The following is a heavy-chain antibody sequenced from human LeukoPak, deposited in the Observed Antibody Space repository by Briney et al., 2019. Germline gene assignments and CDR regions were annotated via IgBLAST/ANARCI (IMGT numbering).Heavy chain of an antibody. CDR2: ISGSGGGT. J-gene: IGHJ4*02. CDR3: AKDHGDDSSGYYNY. Sequence: GGSLRLSCVASGFTFSNYAMTWVRQVSGKGLEWVSGISGSGGGTYYADSVKGRFTISRDNSKNTLYLQMNSLRAEDTAVYYCAKDHGDDSSGYYNYWGQGTLVTVSS. CDR1: GFTFSNYA. V-gene: IGHV3-23*01. D-gene: IGHD3-22*01.